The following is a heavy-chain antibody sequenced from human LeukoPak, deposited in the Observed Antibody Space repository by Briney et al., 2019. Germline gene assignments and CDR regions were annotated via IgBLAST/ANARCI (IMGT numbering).Heavy chain of an antibody. V-gene: IGHV4-61*02. CDR1: GGSISSGSYY. CDR2: IYTSGST. CDR3: ARSRYYDRYFDY. D-gene: IGHD3-22*01. J-gene: IGHJ4*02. Sequence: SQTLSLTCTVSGGSISSGSYYWSWIRQPAGKGLEWIGRIYTSGSTNYNPSLKSRVTISVDTSKNQFSLKLSSVTAADTAVYYCARSRYYDRYFDYWGQGTLVTVSS.